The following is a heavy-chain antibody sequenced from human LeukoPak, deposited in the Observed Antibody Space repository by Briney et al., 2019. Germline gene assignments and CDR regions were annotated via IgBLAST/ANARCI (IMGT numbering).Heavy chain of an antibody. Sequence: GGPLRLSCAASGFSVSQHEMHWVRQAPGKGLEWVAVMSQDGRTALYIDSLKGRFIISKDTSTDTVYLQMNSLRVEDTAVYYCARDPKVGSPDYFDYWGQGTLVTVPP. CDR1: GFSVSQHE. CDR3: ARDPKVGSPDYFDY. CDR2: MSQDGRTA. D-gene: IGHD3-16*01. V-gene: IGHV3-30-3*01. J-gene: IGHJ4*02.